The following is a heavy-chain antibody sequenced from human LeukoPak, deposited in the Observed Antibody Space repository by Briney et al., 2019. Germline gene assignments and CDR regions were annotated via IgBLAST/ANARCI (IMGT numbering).Heavy chain of an antibody. CDR3: ARDRYYYDSSGSPARYFDY. D-gene: IGHD3-22*01. CDR2: ISSSSSTI. Sequence: GGSLRLSCAASGFTFSSYAMSWVRQAPGKGLEWVSYISSSSSTIYYADSVKGRFTISRDNAKNSLYLQMNSLRAEDTAVYYCARDRYYYDSSGSPARYFDYWGQGTLVTVSS. CDR1: GFTFSSYA. V-gene: IGHV3-48*01. J-gene: IGHJ4*02.